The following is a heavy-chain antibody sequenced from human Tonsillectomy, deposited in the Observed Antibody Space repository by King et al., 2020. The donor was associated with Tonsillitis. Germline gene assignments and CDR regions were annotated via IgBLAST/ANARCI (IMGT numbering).Heavy chain of an antibody. CDR1: SGSISSFY. D-gene: IGHD3-22*01. Sequence: VQLQESGPGLVKPSETLSLTCTVSSGSISSFYWSWIRLPPGKGLEWMGYSSYSGITNYNPSLKSRVTIAVDTSKNQLSLRLSSVTAADTAVYYCARHERDSSGFDYWGQGTLVTVSS. J-gene: IGHJ4*02. CDR2: SSYSGIT. V-gene: IGHV4-59*08. CDR3: ARHERDSSGFDY.